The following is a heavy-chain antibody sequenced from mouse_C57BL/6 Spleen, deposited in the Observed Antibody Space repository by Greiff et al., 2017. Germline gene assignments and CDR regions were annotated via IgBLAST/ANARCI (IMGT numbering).Heavy chain of an antibody. D-gene: IGHD2-3*01. CDR1: GYSFTDYN. J-gene: IGHJ4*01. CDR3: ASGGDYDGYPSYAMDY. CDR2: INPNYGTT. V-gene: IGHV1-39*01. Sequence: VQLKESGPELVKPGASVKISCKASGYSFTDYNMNWVKQSNGKSLEWIGVINPNYGTTSYNQKFKGKATLTVDQSSSTAYMQRNSLTSEDSAVYYCASGGDYDGYPSYAMDYWGQGTSVTVSS.